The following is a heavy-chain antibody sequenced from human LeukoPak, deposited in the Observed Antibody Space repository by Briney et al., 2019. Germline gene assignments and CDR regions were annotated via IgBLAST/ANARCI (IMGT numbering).Heavy chain of an antibody. CDR1: GGTFSSYA. D-gene: IGHD3-22*01. CDR3: ARDIPGSSGHFNDAFDM. CDR2: IIPTFHST. V-gene: IGHV1-69*05. J-gene: IGHJ3*02. Sequence: ASVKVSCKTSGGTFSSYAINWVRQAPGQGLEWMGRIIPTFHSTNYAQKFQGRVTITTEQSTSTAYMELRILRSEDTAVYYCARDIPGSSGHFNDAFDMWGQGTMVAVS.